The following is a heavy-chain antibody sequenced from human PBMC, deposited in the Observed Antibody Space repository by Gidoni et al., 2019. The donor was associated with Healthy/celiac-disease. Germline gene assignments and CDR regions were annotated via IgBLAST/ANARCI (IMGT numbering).Heavy chain of an antibody. CDR3: AKLPDRYGDYSDY. V-gene: IGHV3-23*01. CDR2: ISGSGGST. Sequence: EVQLLESGGGLVQPGGSLRLSCAASGFTFSSYAMSWVRQAPGKGLEWVSAISGSGGSTYYADSVKGRFTIARDNSKNTLYLQMNSLRAEDTAVYYCAKLPDRYGDYSDYWGQGTLVTVSS. D-gene: IGHD4-17*01. J-gene: IGHJ4*02. CDR1: GFTFSSYA.